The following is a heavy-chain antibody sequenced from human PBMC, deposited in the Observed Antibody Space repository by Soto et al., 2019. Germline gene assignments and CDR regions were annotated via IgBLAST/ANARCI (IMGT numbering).Heavy chain of an antibody. V-gene: IGHV1-2*04. CDR2: INPNSGGT. CDR1: GYTFTGYY. J-gene: IGHJ6*02. Sequence: ASVKVSCKASGYTFTGYYMHWVRQAPGQGLEWMGWINPNSGGTNYAQKFQGWVTMTRDTSISTAYMELSRLRSDDTAVYYCARAISGSYPPPLYYYYYYGMDVWGQGTTVTVSS. D-gene: IGHD1-26*01. CDR3: ARAISGSYPPPLYYYYYYGMDV.